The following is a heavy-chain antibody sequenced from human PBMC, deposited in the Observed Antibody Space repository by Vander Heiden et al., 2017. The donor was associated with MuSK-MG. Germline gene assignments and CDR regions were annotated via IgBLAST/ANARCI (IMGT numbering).Heavy chain of an antibody. CDR2: IYYSGST. J-gene: IGHJ4*02. Sequence: QVQLQEPGPGLVKPSQTLSLTCTVSGASNSSGGYYCSLIRQHPGKGLEWIGYIYYSGSTYYNPSLKSRVTISVDTSKTQFSLKLSSVTAADPAVYYCARVPIVVVPAAYYFDYWGQGTLVTVSS. CDR1: GASNSSGGYY. CDR3: ARVPIVVVPAAYYFDY. D-gene: IGHD2-2*01. V-gene: IGHV4-31*03.